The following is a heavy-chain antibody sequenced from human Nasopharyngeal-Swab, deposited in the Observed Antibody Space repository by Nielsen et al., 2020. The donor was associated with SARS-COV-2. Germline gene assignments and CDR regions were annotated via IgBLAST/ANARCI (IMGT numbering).Heavy chain of an antibody. J-gene: IGHJ6*02. CDR3: ARALWGSYYYGMDV. CDR1: GFTFSSYA. CDR2: ISYDGSNK. D-gene: IGHD7-27*01. V-gene: IGHV3-30*04. Sequence: GGSLRLSCAASGFTFSSYAMHWVRQAPGKWLAWVAVISYDGSNKYYADSVKGRFTISRDNSKNTLYLQMNSLRAEDTAVYYCARALWGSYYYGMDVWGQGTTVTVSS.